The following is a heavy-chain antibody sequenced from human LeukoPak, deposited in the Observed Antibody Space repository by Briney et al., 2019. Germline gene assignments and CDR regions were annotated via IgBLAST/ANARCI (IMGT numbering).Heavy chain of an antibody. CDR2: ISSSSSYI. J-gene: IGHJ4*02. Sequence: GGSLRLSCAASGFTFSSYAMSWVRQAPGKGLEWVSSISSSSSYIYYADSVKGRFTISRDNAKNSLYLQMNSLRAEDTAVYYCARGLVGAMYGYWGQGTLVTVSS. CDR3: ARGLVGAMYGY. V-gene: IGHV3-21*01. D-gene: IGHD1-26*01. CDR1: GFTFSSYA.